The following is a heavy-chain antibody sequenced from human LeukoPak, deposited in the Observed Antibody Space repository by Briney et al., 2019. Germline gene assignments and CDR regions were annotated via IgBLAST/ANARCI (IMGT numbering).Heavy chain of an antibody. J-gene: IGHJ4*02. CDR3: ARWYSSSSFDY. D-gene: IGHD6-6*01. CDR2: IYYSGST. V-gene: IGHV4-39*07. CDR1: GGSISTTGYY. Sequence: SETLSLTCTVSGGSISTTGYYWAWIRQPPGKGLEWIASIYYSGSTYCNPSLKSRVTISVDTPKNQFSLKLSSVTAADTAVYYCARWYSSSSFDYWGQGTLVTVSS.